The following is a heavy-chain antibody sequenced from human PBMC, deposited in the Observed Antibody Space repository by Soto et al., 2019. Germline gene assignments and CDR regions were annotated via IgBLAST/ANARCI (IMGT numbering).Heavy chain of an antibody. Sequence: PSETLSLNCIVSGGSIRSGGYYWSWISKHPGKGRVWMGLIYYSGSTYYYPSLKSRVTIPVDTSKNQFSLKLSSVTAADTAVYYCARDKRDIVVVPAADNQYYYYYYMDVWGKGTTVTVSS. V-gene: IGHV4-31*03. J-gene: IGHJ6*03. D-gene: IGHD2-2*01. CDR3: ARDKRDIVVVPAADNQYYYYYYMDV. CDR2: IYYSGST. CDR1: GGSIRSGGYY.